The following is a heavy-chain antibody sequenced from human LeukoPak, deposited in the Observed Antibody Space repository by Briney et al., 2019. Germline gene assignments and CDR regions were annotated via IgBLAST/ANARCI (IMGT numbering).Heavy chain of an antibody. V-gene: IGHV4-59*01. CDR3: VRGGGVYGMDV. CDR1: GGSMSSYY. CDR2: IYYSGNT. J-gene: IGHJ6*02. D-gene: IGHD1-26*01. Sequence: PSETLSLTRTVSGGSMSSYYWSWIRQPPGKELEWIGYIYYSGNTNYNPSLKSRVTISTDTSLNQFSLKLNSVTAADTAVYYCVRGGGVYGMDVWGQGTTVTVSS.